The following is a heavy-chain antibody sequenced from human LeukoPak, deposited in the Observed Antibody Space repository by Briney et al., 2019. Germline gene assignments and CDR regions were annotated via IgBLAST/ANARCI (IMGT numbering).Heavy chain of an antibody. D-gene: IGHD5-24*01. V-gene: IGHV3-74*01. J-gene: IGHJ4*02. CDR2: INSDGTRT. CDR3: ARVRDSYSTEGFDY. Sequence: PRRSLRLSCAASGLSFTNYWMHWARQAPGKGLVWVSRINSDGTRTTTAASVKGRLTISRDNAKNTLYLQMKTVRVEDTAVYYCARVRDSYSTEGFDYWGQGTLVTVSS. CDR1: GLSFTNYW.